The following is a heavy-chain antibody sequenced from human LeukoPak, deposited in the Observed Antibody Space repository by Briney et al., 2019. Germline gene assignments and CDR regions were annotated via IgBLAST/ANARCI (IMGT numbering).Heavy chain of an antibody. J-gene: IGHJ6*03. Sequence: SATLSLTCAVYGGSFSGYYWSWIRQPPGKGLEWIGEINHSGSTNYNPSLKSRVTISVDTSKDQFSLKLSSVTAADTAVYYCARSKSTAAPGYYYYYMDVWGKGTTVTVSS. CDR2: INHSGST. V-gene: IGHV4-34*01. D-gene: IGHD2-15*01. CDR1: GGSFSGYY. CDR3: ARSKSTAAPGYYYYYMDV.